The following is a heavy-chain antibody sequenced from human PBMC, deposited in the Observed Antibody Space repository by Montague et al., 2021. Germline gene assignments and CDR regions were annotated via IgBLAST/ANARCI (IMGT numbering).Heavy chain of an antibody. CDR3: ARVTDRSGYYWGAFDI. CDR2: IYYSGST. J-gene: IGHJ3*02. Sequence: TLSLTCTVSGGPISSGGYYWSWISQHPGKGLEWIGYIYYSGSTYYYPSLKSRVSISVDTSKNKFSLKPSSVTAADTAVYYCARVTDRSGYYWGAFDIWGQGTMVTVSS. V-gene: IGHV4-31*03. CDR1: GGPISSGGYY. D-gene: IGHD3-22*01.